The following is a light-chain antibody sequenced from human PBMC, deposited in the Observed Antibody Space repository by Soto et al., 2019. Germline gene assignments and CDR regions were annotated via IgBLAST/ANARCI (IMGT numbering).Light chain of an antibody. CDR3: QQYGNLMYT. Sequence: IVMPQSPGPLSISPGERSTLCCRASQSVSGSYLAWYQQKPGQAPRLLIYGASTRATGIPARFSGSGSGTDFTLTISRLEPEDSAVYYCQQYGNLMYTFGQGTRLEI. J-gene: IGKJ5*01. CDR1: QSVSGSY. CDR2: GAS. V-gene: IGKV3-20*01.